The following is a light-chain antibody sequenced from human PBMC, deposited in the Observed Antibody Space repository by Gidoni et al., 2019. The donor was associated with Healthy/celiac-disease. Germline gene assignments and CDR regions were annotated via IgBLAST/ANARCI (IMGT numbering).Light chain of an antibody. Sequence: DIQMTQSPSSLSASVGDRVTITCRASQSISSYLNWYQQKPGKAPKLLIYAASSLQSGVPSRFSGSGSGTDFTLPISSLQPEDFAPYYCQPSYSTPWTFGQGTKVEIK. J-gene: IGKJ1*01. CDR2: AAS. CDR3: QPSYSTPWT. V-gene: IGKV1-39*01. CDR1: QSISSY.